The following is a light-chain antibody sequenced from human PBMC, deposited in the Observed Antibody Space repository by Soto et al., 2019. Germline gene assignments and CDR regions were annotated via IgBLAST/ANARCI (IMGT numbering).Light chain of an antibody. CDR1: QSISSSY. V-gene: IGKV3-20*01. Sequence: EIVLMQSPGTLSLSPGERATLSCRASQSISSSYLAWYQQEPGQAPRLLMYGASSRATGIPDRFSGSGSGTDFTLTISRLEPEDVAVYYCQQYGSSPPFTFGPGTKVDIK. CDR3: QQYGSSPPFT. J-gene: IGKJ3*01. CDR2: GAS.